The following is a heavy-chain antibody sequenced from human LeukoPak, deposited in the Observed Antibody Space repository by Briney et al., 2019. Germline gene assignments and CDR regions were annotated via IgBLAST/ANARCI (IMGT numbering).Heavy chain of an antibody. CDR2: LDPEDGET. CDR3: ATDLGGSGGQLLYYFDY. CDR1: GYTLTELS. D-gene: IGHD3-10*01. Sequence: ASVKVSCKVSGYTLTELSMHWVRQAPGKGLEWMGGLDPEDGETIYAQKFQGRVTMTEDTSTDTAYMELSSLRSEDTAVYYCATDLGGSGGQLLYYFDYWGQGTLVTVSS. V-gene: IGHV1-24*01. J-gene: IGHJ4*02.